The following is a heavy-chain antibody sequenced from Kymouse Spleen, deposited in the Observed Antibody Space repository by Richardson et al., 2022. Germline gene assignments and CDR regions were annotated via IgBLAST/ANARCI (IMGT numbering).Heavy chain of an antibody. CDR1: GFTFDDYA. Sequence: EVQLVESGGGLVQPGRSLRLSCAASGFTFDDYAMHWVRQAPGKGLEWVSGISWNSGSIGYADSVKGRFTISRDNAKNSLYLQMNSLRAEDTALYYCAKGGIAVAGPFDYWGQGTLVTVSS. J-gene: IGHJ4*02. CDR3: AKGGIAVAGPFDY. CDR2: ISWNSGSI. D-gene: IGHD6-19*01. V-gene: IGHV3-9*01.